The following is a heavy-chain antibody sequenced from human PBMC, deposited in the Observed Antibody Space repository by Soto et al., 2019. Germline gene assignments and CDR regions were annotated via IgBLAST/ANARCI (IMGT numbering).Heavy chain of an antibody. D-gene: IGHD2-15*01. CDR1: GFTFSSYW. Sequence: GGSLRLSCAASGFTFSSYWMHWVRQAPGKGLMWVPRIHNDGSTTRYADSVKGRFTISRDNAKNSLYLQMNSLRAEDTAVYYCAREVGWVVAATRAYYYYGMDVWGQGTTVTVSS. V-gene: IGHV3-74*01. CDR3: AREVGWVVAATRAYYYYGMDV. J-gene: IGHJ6*02. CDR2: IHNDGSTT.